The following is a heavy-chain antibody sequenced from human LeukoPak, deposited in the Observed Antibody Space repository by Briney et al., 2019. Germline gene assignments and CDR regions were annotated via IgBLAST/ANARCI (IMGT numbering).Heavy chain of an antibody. CDR1: GFTVNNNY. D-gene: IGHD3-22*01. J-gene: IGHJ4*02. CDR2: IYSSGST. Sequence: GGSLRLSCAASGFTVNNNYMSWVRQAPGKGLEWVSVIYSSGSTYYADSVKGRFTISRDISKNSLYLQMTSLRAEDTAVYYCARDLGYYASSANWGQGTLATVSS. V-gene: IGHV3-53*01. CDR3: ARDLGYYASSAN.